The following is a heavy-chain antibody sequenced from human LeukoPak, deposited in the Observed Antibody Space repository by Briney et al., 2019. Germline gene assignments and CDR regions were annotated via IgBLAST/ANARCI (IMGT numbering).Heavy chain of an antibody. V-gene: IGHV3-66*01. CDR3: ARDSGYSYGSFDY. CDR1: GFTVSDSY. Sequence: PGGSLRLSCAASGFTVSDSYMNWVRQAPGKGLEWASVIYTGGSTYYADSVKGRFTISRDNSKNTLYLQLNSLRAEDTAVYYCARDSGYSYGSFDYWGQGTLVTVSS. D-gene: IGHD5-18*01. J-gene: IGHJ4*02. CDR2: IYTGGST.